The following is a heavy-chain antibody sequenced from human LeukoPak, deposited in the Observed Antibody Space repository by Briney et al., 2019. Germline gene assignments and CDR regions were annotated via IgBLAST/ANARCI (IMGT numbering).Heavy chain of an antibody. V-gene: IGHV4-59*12. CDR2: IYYSGST. CDR1: GGSISSYY. Sequence: KTSETLSLTCTVSGGSISSYYWSWIRQPPGKGLEWIGYIYYSGSTNYNPSLKRRVTISVDTSENQFSLKLPSVTAAAPAVYYCAKSVSTGCFHPWGQGTLVTVSS. D-gene: IGHD3-9*01. CDR3: AKSVSTGCFHP. J-gene: IGHJ5*02.